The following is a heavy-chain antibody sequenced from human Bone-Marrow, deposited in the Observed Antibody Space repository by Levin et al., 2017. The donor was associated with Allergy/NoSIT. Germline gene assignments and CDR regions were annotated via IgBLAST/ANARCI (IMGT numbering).Heavy chain of an antibody. CDR1: GYTLTELS. V-gene: IGHV1-24*01. D-gene: IGHD4-11*01. Sequence: GESLKISCKVSGYTLTELSIHWVRQAPGKGLEWMGGFDPQYGEAIYAQKFQGRVTMTEDTSSDTAYMELSSLRSEDTAVYYCATDSAFSRMNSNNLFDPWGQGTLVTVSA. J-gene: IGHJ5*02. CDR3: ATDSAFSRMNSNNLFDP. CDR2: FDPQYGEA.